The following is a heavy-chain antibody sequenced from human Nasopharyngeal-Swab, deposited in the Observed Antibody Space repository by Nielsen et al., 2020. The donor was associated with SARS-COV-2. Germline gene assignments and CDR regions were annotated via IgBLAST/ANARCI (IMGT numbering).Heavy chain of an antibody. CDR2: IKSKTDGGTT. D-gene: IGHD5/OR15-5a*01. Sequence: GESLKISCAASGFTFSNAWMSWVRQAPGKGLEWVGRIKSKTDGGTTDYAAPVKGRFTISRDVSKNTLYLQMNSLKTEDTAVYYCTTQRLGSTFYYFDYWGQGTLVTVSS. V-gene: IGHV3-15*01. J-gene: IGHJ4*02. CDR1: GFTFSNAW. CDR3: TTQRLGSTFYYFDY.